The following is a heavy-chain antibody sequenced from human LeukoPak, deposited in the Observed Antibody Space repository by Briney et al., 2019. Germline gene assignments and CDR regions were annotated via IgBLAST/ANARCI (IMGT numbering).Heavy chain of an antibody. CDR3: ARDVRGAYYYDSSGYYYDWFDP. CDR2: IYTSGST. CDR1: GGSISSYY. Sequence: SETLSLTCTVSGGSISSYYWSWIRQPAGKGLEWIGRIYTSGSTNYNPSLKSRVTMSVDPSKNQFSLKLSSVTAADTAVYYRARDVRGAYYYDSSGYYYDWFDPWGQGTLVTVSS. D-gene: IGHD3-22*01. V-gene: IGHV4-4*07. J-gene: IGHJ5*02.